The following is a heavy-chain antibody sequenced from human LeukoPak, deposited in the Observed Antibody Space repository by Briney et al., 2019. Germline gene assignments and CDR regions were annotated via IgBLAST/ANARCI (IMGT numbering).Heavy chain of an antibody. CDR1: GYTFSSYD. V-gene: IGHV1-8*01. CDR3: ARGHDYGGP. Sequence: ASVTVSCKASGYTFSSYDINWVRQATGQGLEWMGWMNPNSGNTGYAQKFQGRVTMTRNTSISTAYMELSSLRSEDTAVDCCARGHDYGGPWGQGTMVTVSS. J-gene: IGHJ3*01. CDR2: MNPNSGNT. D-gene: IGHD4-17*01.